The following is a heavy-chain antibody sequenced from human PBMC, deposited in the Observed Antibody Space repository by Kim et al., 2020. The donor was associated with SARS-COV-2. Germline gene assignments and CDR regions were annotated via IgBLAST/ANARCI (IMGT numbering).Heavy chain of an antibody. CDR1: GFTFSNAW. CDR3: TTTIVVVTDDRPGDHDY. D-gene: IGHD2-21*02. Sequence: GGSLRLSCAASGFTFSNAWMSWVRQAPGKGLEWVGRIKSKTDGGTTDYAAPVKGRFTISRDDSKNTLYLQMNSLKTEDTAVYYCTTTIVVVTDDRPGDHDYWGQGTLVTVSS. CDR2: IKSKTDGGTT. J-gene: IGHJ4*02. V-gene: IGHV3-15*01.